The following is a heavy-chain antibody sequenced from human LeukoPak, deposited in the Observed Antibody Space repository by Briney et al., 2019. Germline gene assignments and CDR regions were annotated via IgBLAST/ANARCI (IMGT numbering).Heavy chain of an antibody. Sequence: GGSLRLSCAASGFTFSSYAMHWVRQAPGKGLEWVAVIPYDGSNKYYADSVKGRFTISRDNSKNTLYLQMNGLRAEDTAVYYCARGRGHIYDPNTTGWFDPWGQGTLVTVSS. CDR1: GFTFSSYA. V-gene: IGHV3-30*04. CDR3: ARGRGHIYDPNTTGWFDP. D-gene: IGHD3-3*01. J-gene: IGHJ5*02. CDR2: IPYDGSNK.